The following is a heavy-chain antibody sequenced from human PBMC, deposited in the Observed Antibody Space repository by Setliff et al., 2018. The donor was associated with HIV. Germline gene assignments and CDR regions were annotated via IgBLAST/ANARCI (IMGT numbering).Heavy chain of an antibody. Sequence: SETLSLTCTVSGGSITYGGHYWSWIRQHPGKGLELIGYIYYSGSTYYNPSLKSRLTISVDTSKNQFSLKLSSVTAADTAVYYCARLVGPYYDFWSGFQVWFDPWGQGTLVTVSS. CDR1: GGSITYGGHY. D-gene: IGHD3-3*01. J-gene: IGHJ5*02. CDR2: IYYSGST. V-gene: IGHV4-31*02. CDR3: ARLVGPYYDFWSGFQVWFDP.